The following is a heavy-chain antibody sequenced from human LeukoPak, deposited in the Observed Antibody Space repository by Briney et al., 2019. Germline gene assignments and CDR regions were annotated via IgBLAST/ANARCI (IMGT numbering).Heavy chain of an antibody. CDR2: ISTDGSQ. V-gene: IGHV3-64D*06. CDR1: GFTFSNFV. CDR3: AKNDGNIWQPHS. Sequence: GGSLRLSCSTSGFTFSNFVMQWVRQTPGKGLEYVSVISTDGSQYYPDSVKGRFTIFRDNSKDTLYLQMNSLRPEDTAIYYCAKNDGNIWQPHSWGQGTLVTVSS. J-gene: IGHJ4*02.